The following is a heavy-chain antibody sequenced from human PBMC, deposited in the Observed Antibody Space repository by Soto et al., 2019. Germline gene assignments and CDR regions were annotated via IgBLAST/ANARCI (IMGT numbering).Heavy chain of an antibody. CDR1: GFTFSSYG. D-gene: IGHD3-3*01. Sequence: GGSLRLSCAASGFTFSSYGMHWVRQAPGKGLEWVAVISYDGSNKYYADSVKGRFTISRDNSKNTLYLQMNSLRAEDTAVYYCARGYDFCSGYYYPYGMDVWGQGTTVTVSS. CDR2: ISYDGSNK. J-gene: IGHJ6*02. CDR3: ARGYDFCSGYYYPYGMDV. V-gene: IGHV3-30*03.